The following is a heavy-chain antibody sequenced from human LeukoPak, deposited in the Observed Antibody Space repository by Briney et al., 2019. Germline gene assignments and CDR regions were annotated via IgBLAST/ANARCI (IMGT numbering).Heavy chain of an antibody. D-gene: IGHD2-21*02. J-gene: IGHJ4*02. CDR3: ARGPCGGDCYIDY. Sequence: ASVKDSSKASRGTPSSYAISWVRQTPEQGLEWMGQLIPIFGTANYAQKFQGRVTITADESTSTAYMELSSLRSEDTAVYYCARGPCGGDCYIDYWGQGTLVTVSS. V-gene: IGHV1-69*01. CDR2: LIPIFGTA. CDR1: RGTPSSYA.